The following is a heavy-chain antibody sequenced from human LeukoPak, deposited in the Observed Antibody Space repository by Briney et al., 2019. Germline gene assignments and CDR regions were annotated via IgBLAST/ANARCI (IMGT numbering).Heavy chain of an antibody. CDR3: ARDSGGIFGVIRAPDY. V-gene: IGHV1-69*13. J-gene: IGHJ4*02. CDR1: GGTFSSYA. Sequence: SVKVSCKASGGTFSSYAISWVRQAPGQGLEWMGGVIPIFGTANYAQKFQGRVTITADEPTSTAYMELSSLRSEDTAVYYCARDSGGIFGVIRAPDYWGQGTLVTVSS. D-gene: IGHD3-3*01. CDR2: VIPIFGTA.